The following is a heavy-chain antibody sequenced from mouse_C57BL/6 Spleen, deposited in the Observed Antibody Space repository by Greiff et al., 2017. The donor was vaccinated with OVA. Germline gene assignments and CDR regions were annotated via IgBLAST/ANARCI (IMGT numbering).Heavy chain of an antibody. J-gene: IGHJ4*01. CDR3: ARYYGSSYEAMDY. V-gene: IGHV1-61*01. D-gene: IGHD1-1*01. Sequence: QVQLQQPGAELVRPGSSVKLSCKASGYTFTSYWMDWVKQRPGPGLEWIGNIYPSDSETHYNQKFKDKATLTVDKSSSTAYMQLSSLTSEDSAVYYCARYYGSSYEAMDYWGQGTSVTVSS. CDR2: IYPSDSET. CDR1: GYTFTSYW.